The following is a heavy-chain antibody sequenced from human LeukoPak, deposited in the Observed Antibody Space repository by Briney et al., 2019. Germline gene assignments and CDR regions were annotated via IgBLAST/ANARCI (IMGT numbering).Heavy chain of an antibody. J-gene: IGHJ4*02. D-gene: IGHD3-10*01. CDR2: IYSGGST. Sequence: GGSLRLSCAASGFTVSSNYMSWVRQAPGKGLEWVSVIYSGGSTYYADSVKGRSTISRDNSKNTLCLQMNSLRAEDTAVYYCHSYGSGSYLPFDYWGQGTLVTVSS. CDR1: GFTVSSNY. CDR3: HSYGSGSYLPFDY. V-gene: IGHV3-53*01.